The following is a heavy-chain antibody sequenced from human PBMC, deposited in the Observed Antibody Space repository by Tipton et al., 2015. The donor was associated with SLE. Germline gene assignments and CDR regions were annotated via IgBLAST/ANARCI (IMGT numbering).Heavy chain of an antibody. J-gene: IGHJ3*02. D-gene: IGHD3-10*01. CDR3: ARDRTLLWLGELLAPDAFDI. Sequence: QLVQSGAEVKKPGASVKVSCKASGYTFSSYGISWVRQVPGQGLEWMGWISTYNDNTHYPQRLQGRVTMTTDTSTTTAYMELRTLRSDGAAVYYCARDRTLLWLGELLAPDAFDIWGQGTMVTVSS. CDR2: ISTYNDNT. V-gene: IGHV1-18*01. CDR1: GYTFSSYG.